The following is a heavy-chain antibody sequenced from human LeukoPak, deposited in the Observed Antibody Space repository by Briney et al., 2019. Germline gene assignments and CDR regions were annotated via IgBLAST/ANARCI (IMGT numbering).Heavy chain of an antibody. J-gene: IGHJ5*02. CDR2: INEAGSDK. D-gene: IGHD3-10*01. CDR1: GFTFTRYW. CDR3: AKDPGDKAIDRWFDP. Sequence: GGSLRLSCATTGFTFTRYWMSWVRQAPGKGVEWVANINEAGSDKYYVDSVKGRFTISRDNARNSLYLQMGGLTGDDTAIYYCAKDPGDKAIDRWFDPWGQGTLVTVSS. V-gene: IGHV3-7*03.